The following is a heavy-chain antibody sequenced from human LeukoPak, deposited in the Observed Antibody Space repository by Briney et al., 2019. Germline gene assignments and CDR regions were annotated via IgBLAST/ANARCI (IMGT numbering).Heavy chain of an antibody. V-gene: IGHV1-2*02. CDR1: GYTFTAYY. D-gene: IGHD1-26*01. Sequence: GASVKVSCKASGYTFTAYYMHWVRQAPGQGLEWMGWINPNSGDTNYAQKFQGRVTMTRDTSISTAYMELSRLRSDDTAVYYCARELSRGATDYWGQGTLVTVSS. CDR3: ARELSRGATDY. J-gene: IGHJ4*02. CDR2: INPNSGDT.